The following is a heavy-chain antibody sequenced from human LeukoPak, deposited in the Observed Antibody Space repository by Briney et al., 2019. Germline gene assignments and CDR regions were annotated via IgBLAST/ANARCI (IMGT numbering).Heavy chain of an antibody. Sequence: ASVKVSCKASGYTFTSYGISWVRQAPGQGLEWMGWISAYNGNTNYAQKLQGRVTITADTSTDTAYMELSSLRSEDTAVYYCATLLPSGSSWGTDAFDIWGQGTMVTVSS. CDR2: ISAYNGNT. CDR3: ATLLPSGSSWGTDAFDI. D-gene: IGHD6-13*01. J-gene: IGHJ3*02. V-gene: IGHV1-18*01. CDR1: GYTFTSYG.